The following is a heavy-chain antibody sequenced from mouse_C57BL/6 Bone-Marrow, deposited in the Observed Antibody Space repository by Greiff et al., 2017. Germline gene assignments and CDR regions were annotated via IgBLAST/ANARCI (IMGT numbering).Heavy chain of an antibody. V-gene: IGHV1-53*01. Sequence: VQLQQPGTELVKPGASVKLSCKASGYTFTSYWMHWVKQRPGQGLEWIGNINPSNGGTNYNEKFKSKATLTVDKSSSTAYMQLSSLTSEDSAVXYCARWSLRGIAMDYWGQGTSVTVSS. CDR1: GYTFTSYW. CDR3: ARWSLRGIAMDY. D-gene: IGHD2-1*01. CDR2: INPSNGGT. J-gene: IGHJ4*01.